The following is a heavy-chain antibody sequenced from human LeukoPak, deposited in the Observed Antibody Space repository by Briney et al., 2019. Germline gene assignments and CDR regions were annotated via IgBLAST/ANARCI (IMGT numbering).Heavy chain of an antibody. CDR1: GFTFSSYW. V-gene: IGHV3-30*18. CDR2: IAYDGSNK. D-gene: IGHD3-10*01. J-gene: IGHJ4*02. CDR3: AKSGAYYYYGSGSYWDY. Sequence: GGSLRLSCAASGFTFSSYWMHWVRQAPGKGLEWVAFIAYDGSNKYYADSVKGRFTISRDNSKNTLYLQMNSLRAEDTAVYYCAKSGAYYYYGSGSYWDYWGQGTLVTVSS.